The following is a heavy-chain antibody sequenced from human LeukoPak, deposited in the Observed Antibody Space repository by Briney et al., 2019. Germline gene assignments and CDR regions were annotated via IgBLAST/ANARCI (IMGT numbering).Heavy chain of an antibody. D-gene: IGHD6-13*01. V-gene: IGHV4-4*07. CDR2: IYTSGST. J-gene: IGHJ4*02. CDR3: ARGDIAAAGAPLGY. Sequence: KSSETLSPTCTVSGGSISSYYWSWIRQPAGKGLEWIGRIYTSGSTNYNPSLKSRVTMSVDTSKNQFSLKLSSVTAADTAVYYCARGDIAAAGAPLGYWGQGTLVTVSS. CDR1: GGSISSYY.